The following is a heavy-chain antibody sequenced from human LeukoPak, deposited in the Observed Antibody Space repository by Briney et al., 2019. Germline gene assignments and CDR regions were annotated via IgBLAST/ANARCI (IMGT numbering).Heavy chain of an antibody. J-gene: IGHJ4*02. CDR3: AGSSLERDCSSTSCFSFDY. CDR1: GGTFSSYA. Sequence: SVKVSCKASGGTFSSYAISWVRQAPGQGLEWMGGIIPIFGTANYAQKFQGRVTITTDESTGTAYMELSSLRSEDMAVYYCAGSSLERDCSSTSCFSFDYWGQGTLVTVSS. CDR2: IIPIFGTA. D-gene: IGHD2-2*01. V-gene: IGHV1-69*05.